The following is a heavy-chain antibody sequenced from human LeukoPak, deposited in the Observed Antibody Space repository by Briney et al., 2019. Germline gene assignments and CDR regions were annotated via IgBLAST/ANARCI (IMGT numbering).Heavy chain of an antibody. CDR2: INPNSGGT. Sequence: ASVKVSCKASGYTFTSCAMNWVRQAPGQGLEWMGWINPNSGGTNYAQKFQGRVTMTRDTSISTAYMELSRLRSDDTAVYYCARDSEPRAYYDIFGGSGWFDPWGQGTLVTVSS. V-gene: IGHV1-2*02. CDR3: ARDSEPRAYYDIFGGSGWFDP. CDR1: GYTFTSCA. D-gene: IGHD3-9*01. J-gene: IGHJ5*02.